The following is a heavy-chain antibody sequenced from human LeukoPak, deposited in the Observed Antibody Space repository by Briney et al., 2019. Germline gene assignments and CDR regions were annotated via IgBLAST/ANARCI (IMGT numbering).Heavy chain of an antibody. Sequence: GGSLRLSCAASGFIFSSYIIHWVRQAPGKGLERAAVISYDGSNKYYVDSVKGRFTISRDNSKNTLYLQMNSLRAEDTAVYYCARQTVTMWTNWFDPWGQGTLVTVSS. CDR2: ISYDGSNK. CDR3: ARQTVTMWTNWFDP. J-gene: IGHJ5*02. V-gene: IGHV3-30*04. D-gene: IGHD4-11*01. CDR1: GFIFSSYI.